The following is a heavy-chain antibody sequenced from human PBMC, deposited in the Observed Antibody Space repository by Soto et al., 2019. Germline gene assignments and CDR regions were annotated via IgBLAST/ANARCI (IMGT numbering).Heavy chain of an antibody. V-gene: IGHV3-21*01. J-gene: IGHJ4*02. D-gene: IGHD6-6*01. CDR3: ARGVAARPEGSY. Sequence: GSLRLSCAASGFTFSSYSMNWVRQAPGKGLEWVSSISSSSSYIYYADSVKGRFTISRDNAKNSLYLQMNSLRAEDTAVYYCARGVAARPEGSYWGQGTLVTVSS. CDR2: ISSSSSYI. CDR1: GFTFSSYS.